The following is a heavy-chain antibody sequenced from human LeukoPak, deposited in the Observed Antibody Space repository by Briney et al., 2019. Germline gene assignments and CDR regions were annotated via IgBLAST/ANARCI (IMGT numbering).Heavy chain of an antibody. CDR1: GGTFSSYA. V-gene: IGHV1-69*01. CDR3: ARERLNSSGLFDY. Sequence: SVKVSCKASGGTFSSYAISWVRQAPGQGLEWMGGIILIFGTANYAQKFQGRVTITADESTSTAYMELSSLRSEDTAVYYCARERLNSSGLFDYWGQGTLVTVSS. D-gene: IGHD6-19*01. J-gene: IGHJ4*02. CDR2: IILIFGTA.